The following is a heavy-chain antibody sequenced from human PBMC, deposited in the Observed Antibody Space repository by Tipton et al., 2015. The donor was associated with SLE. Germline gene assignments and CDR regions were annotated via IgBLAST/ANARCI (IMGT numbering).Heavy chain of an antibody. D-gene: IGHD6-13*01. CDR2: VYHTGNT. Sequence: TLSLTCTVSGGSISSGDYYWSWIRQPPGKGLEWIGTVYHTGNTYYNPSLKSRVTMSVDTSKNQFSLKVSSVTAADTAVYYCARRDGYSSIWNWFDPWGQGTLVTVSS. J-gene: IGHJ5*02. V-gene: IGHV4-39*07. CDR1: GGSISSGDYY. CDR3: ARRDGYSSIWNWFDP.